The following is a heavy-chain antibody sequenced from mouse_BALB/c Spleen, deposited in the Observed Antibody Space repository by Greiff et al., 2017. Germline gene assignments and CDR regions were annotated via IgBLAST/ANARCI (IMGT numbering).Heavy chain of an antibody. J-gene: IGHJ4*01. CDR1: GYTFSSYW. D-gene: IGHD1-2*01. CDR2: ILPGSGST. CDR3: ARRGYGYGYYAMDY. Sequence: QVQLQQSGAELMKPGASVKISCKATGYTFSSYWIEWVKQRPGHGLEWIGEILPGSGSTNYNEKFKGKATFTADTSSNTAYMQLSSLTSEDSAVYYCARRGYGYGYYAMDYWGQGTSVTVSS. V-gene: IGHV1-9*01.